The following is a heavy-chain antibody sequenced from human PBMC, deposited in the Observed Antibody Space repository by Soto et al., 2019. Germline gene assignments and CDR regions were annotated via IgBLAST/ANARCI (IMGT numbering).Heavy chain of an antibody. J-gene: IGHJ5*02. V-gene: IGHV3-23*01. CDR2: ISGDGAAT. Sequence: GGSLRLSCAASGFNFGRFAMSWVRQAPGKGLQWVSSISGDGAATYYGDSVKGRFTSSRDNSNNTLYLQMNSLTVSAPAIDFGAKPTRPPTPETWGQGPRVTVS. D-gene: IGHD1-1*01. CDR3: AKPTRPPTPET. CDR1: GFNFGRFA.